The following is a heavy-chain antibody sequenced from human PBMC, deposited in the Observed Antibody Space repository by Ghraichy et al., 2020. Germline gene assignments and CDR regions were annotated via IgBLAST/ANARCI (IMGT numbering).Heavy chain of an antibody. D-gene: IGHD2/OR15-2a*01. CDR1: GFTFGPYS. CDR2: ISSSSTYI. J-gene: IGHJ3*02. CDR3: TRVDENSAFDI. V-gene: IGHV3-21*01. Sequence: LSLTCAASGFTFGPYSINWVRQAPGKGLEWVSSISSSSTYIYYADSVKGRFTLSRDNAKSSLYLQMNSLRAGDTAVYYCTRVDENSAFDIWGQGTTVTVSS.